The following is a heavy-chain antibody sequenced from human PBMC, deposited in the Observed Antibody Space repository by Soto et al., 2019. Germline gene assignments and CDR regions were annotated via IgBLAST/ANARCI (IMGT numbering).Heavy chain of an antibody. CDR1: GGSISSYY. CDR2: IYYSGST. D-gene: IGHD3-10*01. CDR3: ARAQFYSGSGRYNNLMFDP. Sequence: PSETLSLTCTVSGGSISSYYWSWIRQPPGKGLEWIGYIYYSGSTNYNPSLKSRVTISVDRSNNQFSLTLDSVTAADTAVYYCARAQFYSGSGRYNNLMFDPWGQGIQVTVSS. J-gene: IGHJ5*02. V-gene: IGHV4-59*12.